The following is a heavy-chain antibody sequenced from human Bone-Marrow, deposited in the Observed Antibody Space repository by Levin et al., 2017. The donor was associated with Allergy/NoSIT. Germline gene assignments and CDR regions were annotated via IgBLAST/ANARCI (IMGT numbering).Heavy chain of an antibody. D-gene: IGHD3-22*01. Sequence: SETLSLTCTVSGDSISRGGYYWSWIRQVPGTGLQWIGYIYYTGSTYYNPSLKSRSDISVHTSKNEFALKLNFVTDAHTAVYYCARSVGSGYLSNFDCWGQGTLVTVSS. CDR1: GDSISRGGYY. J-gene: IGHJ4*02. CDR2: IYYTGST. V-gene: IGHV4-31*03. CDR3: ARSVGSGYLSNFDC.